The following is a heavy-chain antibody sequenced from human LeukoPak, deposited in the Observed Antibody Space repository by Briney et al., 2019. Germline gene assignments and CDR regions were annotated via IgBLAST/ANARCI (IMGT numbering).Heavy chain of an antibody. D-gene: IGHD2-15*01. CDR1: GGTFSSYA. CDR3: ARGTPPSNYFDY. J-gene: IGHJ4*02. Sequence: GASVKVSCKASGGTFSSYAISWVRQAPGQGLEWMRGIIPIFGTANYAQKFQGRVTITADESTSTAYMELSSLRSEDTAVYYCARGTPPSNYFDYWGQGTLVTVSS. V-gene: IGHV1-69*13. CDR2: IIPIFGTA.